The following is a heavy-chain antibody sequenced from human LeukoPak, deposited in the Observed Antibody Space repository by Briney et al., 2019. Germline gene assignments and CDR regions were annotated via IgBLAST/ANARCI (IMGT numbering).Heavy chain of an antibody. CDR1: GYTFTSYG. J-gene: IGHJ4*02. Sequence: ASVKVSCKASGYTFTSYGISWVRQAPGQGLEWMGWISAYNGNTNYAQKLQGRVTMTTDTSTSTAYMELRSLRSDDTAVYYCAGSTIPESPIPVAGTDYWGQGTRVTVSS. CDR2: ISAYNGNT. CDR3: AGSTIPESPIPVAGTDY. V-gene: IGHV1-18*01. D-gene: IGHD6-19*01.